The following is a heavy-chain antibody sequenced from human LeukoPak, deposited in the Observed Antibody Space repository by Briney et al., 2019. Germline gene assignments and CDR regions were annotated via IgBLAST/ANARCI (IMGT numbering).Heavy chain of an antibody. CDR1: GGSIGSGGFY. Sequence: PSETLSLTCKVSGGSIGSGGFYWGWIRQPPGKGLEWIGSIYYPESTHYNPSLESRVTISVDTSKYQVSLTLSSVTATDTAVYYCVRHVSSGWDYYNGLDVWGQGTTVTVSS. CDR3: VRHVSSGWDYYNGLDV. V-gene: IGHV4-39*01. D-gene: IGHD6-19*01. J-gene: IGHJ6*02. CDR2: IYYPEST.